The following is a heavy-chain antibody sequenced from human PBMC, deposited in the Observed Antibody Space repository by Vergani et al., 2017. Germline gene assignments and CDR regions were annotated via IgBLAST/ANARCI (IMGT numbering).Heavy chain of an antibody. Sequence: QVQLVQSGAEVKKPGSSVKVSCKASGGTFSSYTISWVRQAPGQGLEWVGRIITILGIANYAQKFKGRVTITADKSTNTAYMELSSLRSEDTAVYYCAGPRSMSEGYAFDYWGQGTLVTVSS. D-gene: IGHD2-15*01. CDR3: AGPRSMSEGYAFDY. CDR1: GGTFSSYT. V-gene: IGHV1-69*02. J-gene: IGHJ4*02. CDR2: IITILGIA.